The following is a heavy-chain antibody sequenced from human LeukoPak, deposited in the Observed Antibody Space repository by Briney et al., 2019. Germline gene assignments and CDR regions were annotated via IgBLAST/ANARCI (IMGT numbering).Heavy chain of an antibody. V-gene: IGHV3-23*01. J-gene: IGHJ4*02. D-gene: IGHD3-22*01. CDR2: ISGSGGST. Sequence: GGSLRLSCAASGFTFSSYAMSWVRQAPGKGLEWVSAISGSGGSTYYADSVKSRFTISRDNSKNTLYLQMNSLRAEDTAVYYCAKANYDSSGYYQYYFDYWGQGTLVTVSS. CDR3: AKANYDSSGYYQYYFDY. CDR1: GFTFSSYA.